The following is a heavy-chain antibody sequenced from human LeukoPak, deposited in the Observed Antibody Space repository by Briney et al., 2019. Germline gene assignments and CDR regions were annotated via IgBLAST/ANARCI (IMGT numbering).Heavy chain of an antibody. J-gene: IGHJ4*02. CDR2: ISYDGSNK. D-gene: IGHD3-10*01. CDR3: AREYSRITMVRGVTREPFDY. CDR1: GFTFSSYA. Sequence: GGSLRLSCVASGFTFSSYAMHWVRQAPGKGLEWVAVISYDGSNKYYADSVKGRFTISRDNSKNTLYLQMNSLRAEDTAVYYCAREYSRITMVRGVTREPFDYWGQGTLVTVSS. V-gene: IGHV3-30*04.